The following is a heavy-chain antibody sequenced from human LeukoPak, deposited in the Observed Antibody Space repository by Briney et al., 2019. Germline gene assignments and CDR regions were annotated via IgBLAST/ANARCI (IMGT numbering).Heavy chain of an antibody. CDR2: INGDGSRI. V-gene: IGHV3-74*01. Sequence: TGGSLRLSCVASGFTFSRHWMHWVRQVPGRGLMWVSRINGDGSRIHYGDSVKGRFTISRDNAKNTLYLQMTSLRGDDTAIYFCARDALGGRTKFDSWGHGSLVTVSS. D-gene: IGHD3-16*01. CDR3: ARDALGGRTKFDS. CDR1: GFTFSRHW. J-gene: IGHJ4*01.